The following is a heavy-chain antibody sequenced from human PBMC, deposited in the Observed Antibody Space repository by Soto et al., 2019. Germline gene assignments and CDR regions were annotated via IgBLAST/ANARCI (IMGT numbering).Heavy chain of an antibody. CDR1: GFTVSSNY. Sequence: PGGSLKLSCEASGFTVSSNYMSWVRQAPGEGLEWVSVIYSGGSTYYADSVKGRFTISRDNSKNTLYLQMNSLRAEDTAVYYCARDRVESGYPEYFQHWGQGTLVTVSS. CDR2: IYSGGST. V-gene: IGHV3-53*01. J-gene: IGHJ1*01. D-gene: IGHD3-22*01. CDR3: ARDRVESGYPEYFQH.